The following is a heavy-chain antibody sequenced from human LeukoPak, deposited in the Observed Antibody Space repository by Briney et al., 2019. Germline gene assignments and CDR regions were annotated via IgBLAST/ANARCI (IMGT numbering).Heavy chain of an antibody. CDR3: ATDVAETSIT. CDR2: IYPGDSDT. J-gene: IGHJ4*02. V-gene: IGHV5-51*01. Sequence: GESLKISCKGSGYKVTNYWIAWVRQMPGKGLEWMGNIYPGDSDTRYSPSFQGQVTLSVDKSISVAFLQWSSLKASDTATYYCATDVAETSITWGQGTLVTVSS. D-gene: IGHD2-15*01. CDR1: GYKVTNYW.